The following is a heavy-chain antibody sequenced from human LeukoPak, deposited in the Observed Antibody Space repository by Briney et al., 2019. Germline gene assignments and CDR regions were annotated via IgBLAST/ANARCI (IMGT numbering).Heavy chain of an antibody. Sequence: GGSLRLSCAASGFTFSSYAMHWVRQAPGRGLEWVAVISYDGSNKYYADSVKGRFTISRDDSKNTLYLQMNSLKTEDTAVYYCTTLLWFGELLSDYWGQGTLVTVSS. J-gene: IGHJ4*02. CDR3: TTLLWFGELLSDY. V-gene: IGHV3-30-3*01. CDR1: GFTFSSYA. CDR2: ISYDGSNK. D-gene: IGHD3-10*01.